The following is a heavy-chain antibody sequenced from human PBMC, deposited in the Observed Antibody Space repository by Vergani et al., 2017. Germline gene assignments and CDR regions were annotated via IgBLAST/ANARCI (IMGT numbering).Heavy chain of an antibody. V-gene: IGHV4-34*01. CDR2: INHSGST. CDR3: ARVRRAFDY. CDR1: GGSFSGYY. Sequence: QVQLQQWVAGLLKPSETLSLTCAVYGGSFSGYYWSWIRQPPGKGLEWIGEINHSGSTNYNPSLKSQVTISVDTSKNQFSLKLSSVTAADTAVYYCARVRRAFDYWGQGTLVNVSS. J-gene: IGHJ4*02.